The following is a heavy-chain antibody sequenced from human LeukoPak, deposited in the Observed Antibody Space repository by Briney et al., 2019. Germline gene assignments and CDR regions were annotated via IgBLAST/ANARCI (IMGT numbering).Heavy chain of an antibody. Sequence: SGTLSLTCAVSGGSISSSNWWSWVRQPPGKGLEWIGEIYHSGSTNYNPSLKSRVTISVDKSKNQFSLKLSSVTAADTAVYYCARSDRGYSYGPFDYWGQGTLVTVSS. CDR1: GGSISSSNW. CDR2: IYHSGST. J-gene: IGHJ4*02. CDR3: ARSDRGYSYGPFDY. D-gene: IGHD5-18*01. V-gene: IGHV4-4*02.